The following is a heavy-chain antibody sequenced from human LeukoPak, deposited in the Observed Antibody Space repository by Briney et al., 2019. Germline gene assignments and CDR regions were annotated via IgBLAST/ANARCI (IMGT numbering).Heavy chain of an antibody. CDR1: GYSFTSYW. J-gene: IGHJ4*02. Sequence: GESLRISGKGSGYSFTSYWIGWVRQMPGKGLEGMGIIYPGDSDTRYSPSFQAQVTISAAKSISTAYLQWSSLKASDTAMYYCARLYCSGGSCTGGFDYWGQGTLVTVSS. CDR2: IYPGDSDT. CDR3: ARLYCSGGSCTGGFDY. V-gene: IGHV5-51*01. D-gene: IGHD2-15*01.